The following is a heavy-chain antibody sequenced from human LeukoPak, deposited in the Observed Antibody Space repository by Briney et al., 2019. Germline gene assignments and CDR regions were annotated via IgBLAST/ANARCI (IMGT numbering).Heavy chain of an antibody. D-gene: IGHD5-18*01. V-gene: IGHV4-34*01. CDR2: INHSGST. CDR3: ARARTNSYGNAFDI. J-gene: IGHJ3*02. Sequence: PSETLSLTCAVYGASFSGYYWSWLRQPPGKGLEWIGEINHSGSTNYNPSLKSRVTISVDTSKNQFSLKLSSVTAADTAVYYCARARTNSYGNAFDIWGQGTMVTVSS. CDR1: GASFSGYY.